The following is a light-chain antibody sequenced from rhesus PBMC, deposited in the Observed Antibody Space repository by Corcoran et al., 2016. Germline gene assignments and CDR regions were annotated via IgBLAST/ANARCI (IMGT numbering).Light chain of an antibody. CDR1: QDISNN. V-gene: IGKV1S17*01. J-gene: IGKJ2*01. Sequence: DIQMTQSPSSLSASVGDRVTITCQASQDISNNLAWYQQKPGKVPKLLIYATSTLQRGVPSRFSGSGSGTEFTLTISSLQPEDFATYCCQHGYGMPYSFGQGTKVEIK. CDR2: ATS. CDR3: QHGYGMPYS.